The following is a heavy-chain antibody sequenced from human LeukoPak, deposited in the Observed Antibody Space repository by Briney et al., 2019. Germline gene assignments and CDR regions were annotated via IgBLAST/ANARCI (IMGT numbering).Heavy chain of an antibody. J-gene: IGHJ4*02. D-gene: IGHD2-2*01. Sequence: GGSLRLSCAASGFTFSSYEMNWVRQAPGKGLEWVSSISSSSSYIYYADSVKGRFTISRDNAKNSLYLQMNSLRAEDTAVYYCAREKIGYCSSTSCQTSDYWGQGTLVTVSS. CDR1: GFTFSSYE. CDR2: ISSSSSYI. CDR3: AREKIGYCSSTSCQTSDY. V-gene: IGHV3-21*01.